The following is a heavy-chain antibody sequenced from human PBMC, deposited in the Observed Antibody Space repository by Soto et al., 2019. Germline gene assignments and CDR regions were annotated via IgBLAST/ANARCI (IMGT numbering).Heavy chain of an antibody. Sequence: QVQLVQSGAEVKKPGSSVKVSCKASGGPFSSYTISWVRQSPGQGLEWMGRIIPILGIANYTKKFQGRVRITADKSTSTAYMELSSLRSEDTVVYYCARVRKYNWTSGGWFDPWGQGTLVTVSS. CDR3: ARVRKYNWTSGGWFDP. CDR2: IIPILGIA. J-gene: IGHJ5*02. CDR1: GGPFSSYT. V-gene: IGHV1-69*02. D-gene: IGHD1-20*01.